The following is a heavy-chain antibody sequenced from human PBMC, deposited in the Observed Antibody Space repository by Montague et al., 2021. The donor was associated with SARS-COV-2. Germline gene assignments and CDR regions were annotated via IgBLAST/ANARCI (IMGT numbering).Heavy chain of an antibody. V-gene: IGHV3-23*01. CDR3: AKATGGGDYLYNCLDA. J-gene: IGHJ5*02. D-gene: IGHD4-17*01. Sequence: YLRLSCAASGFIFSSYAMSWVRQAPGRGLEWVSAISGNGGRTYSAHSVRGRFTISRDNSKNTLYLQMNSLRVEDTAVYYCAKATGGGDYLYNCLDAWGQGTMVTVSS. CDR2: ISGNGGRT. CDR1: GFIFSSYA.